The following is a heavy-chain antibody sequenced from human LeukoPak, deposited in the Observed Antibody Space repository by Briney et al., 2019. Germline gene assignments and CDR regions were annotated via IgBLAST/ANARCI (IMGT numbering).Heavy chain of an antibody. CDR1: GFTFSTFW. V-gene: IGHV3-74*01. J-gene: IGHJ5*02. CDR2: INNDGSTT. D-gene: IGHD6-19*01. Sequence: GGSLRLSCAASGFTFSTFWMHWVRQAPGEGPVWVSRINNDGSTTNYADSVKGRFTISRDNAKNTLYLQMNSLTDDDTAVYYCATAGQYRFDNWGQGSLVTVSS. CDR3: ATAGQYRFDN.